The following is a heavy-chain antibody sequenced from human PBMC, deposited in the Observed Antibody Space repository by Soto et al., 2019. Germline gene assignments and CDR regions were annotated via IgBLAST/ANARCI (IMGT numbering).Heavy chain of an antibody. CDR1: GGSISSGDYY. CDR2: IYYSGST. J-gene: IGHJ5*02. Sequence: QVQLQESGPGLVKPSQTLSLTCTVSGGSISSGDYYWSWIRQPPGKGLEWIGYIYYSGSTYYNPSLKSRFNISVDTAKNPFSLKLSSVTAADTAVYYCARDGGGYSSSQNNWFDPWGQGTLVTVSS. D-gene: IGHD6-6*01. V-gene: IGHV4-30-4*01. CDR3: ARDGGGYSSSQNNWFDP.